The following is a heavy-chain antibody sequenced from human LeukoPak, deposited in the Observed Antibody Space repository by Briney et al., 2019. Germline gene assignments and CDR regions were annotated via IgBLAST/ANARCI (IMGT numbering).Heavy chain of an antibody. CDR3: AKDNRRHYTSGPNPDSLH. D-gene: IGHD6-19*01. J-gene: IGHJ4*02. V-gene: IGHV3-9*01. Sequence: PGGSLRLSCAGSGVIFNNYAMHWVRQPPGKGLEWVSGSSWNSGSIDYADSVKGRFTISRDNAKNSLYLQMNSLRVEDTAFYYCAKDNRRHYTSGPNPDSLHWGQGALVTVSS. CDR2: SSWNSGSI. CDR1: GVIFNNYA.